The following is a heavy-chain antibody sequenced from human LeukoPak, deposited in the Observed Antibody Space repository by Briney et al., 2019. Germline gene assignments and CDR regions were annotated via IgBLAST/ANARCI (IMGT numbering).Heavy chain of an antibody. CDR2: ISSSSSTI. CDR1: GFTFNNYN. D-gene: IGHD3-22*01. J-gene: IGHJ4*02. V-gene: IGHV3-48*04. Sequence: GGSLRLSCAASGFTFNNYNMNWVRQAPGKGLEWVSYISSSSSTIYYADSVKGRFTISRDNAKNSLYLQMNSLRAEDTAVYYCARAHPITMIVVEHYFDYWGQGTLVTVSS. CDR3: ARAHPITMIVVEHYFDY.